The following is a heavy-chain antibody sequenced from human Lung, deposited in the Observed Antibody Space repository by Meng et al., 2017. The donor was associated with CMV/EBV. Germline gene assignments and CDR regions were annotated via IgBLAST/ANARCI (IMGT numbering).Heavy chain of an antibody. Sequence: LTXAASGFTFSSYWMHWVRQAPGKGLVWVSRISSDGSSTIYADSVKGRFTISRDNAKNTLYLQMNSLRGEDTAVYYCARRRADYYFDYWGQGTLVTVSS. J-gene: IGHJ4*02. CDR3: ARRRADYYFDY. CDR2: ISSDGSST. CDR1: GFTFSSYW. V-gene: IGHV3-74*01. D-gene: IGHD2-21*02.